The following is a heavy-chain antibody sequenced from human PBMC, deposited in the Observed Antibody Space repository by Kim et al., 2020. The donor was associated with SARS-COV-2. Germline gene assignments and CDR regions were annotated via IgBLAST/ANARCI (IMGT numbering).Heavy chain of an antibody. CDR2: IRTKNNNDAT. J-gene: IGHJ6*02. CDR1: GFKFNDAT. Sequence: GGSLRLSCSTFGFKFNDATIHWVRQASGKGLEWVGRIRTKNNNDATAYAESVKGRFAISRDDSKATAYLQLNTLKIEDTATYFCCSGLSPYFYSGMDVWGPVTTVTVSS. D-gene: IGHD1-26*01. CDR3: CSGLSPYFYSGMDV. V-gene: IGHV3-73*01.